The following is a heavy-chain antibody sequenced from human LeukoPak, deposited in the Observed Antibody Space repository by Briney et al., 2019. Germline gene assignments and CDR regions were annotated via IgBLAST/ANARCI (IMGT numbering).Heavy chain of an antibody. D-gene: IGHD1-1*01. J-gene: IGHJ4*02. CDR3: ARFDWNDAAFDY. CDR2: IYHSGST. CDR1: GYSISSGYY. Sequence: SETLSLTCAVSGYSISSGYYWGWIRQPPGKGLEWIGSIYHSGSTYYNPSLKSRVTISVDTSKNQFSLKLSSVTAADTAVYYCARFDWNDAAFDYGGQGPVVTVSS. V-gene: IGHV4-38-2*01.